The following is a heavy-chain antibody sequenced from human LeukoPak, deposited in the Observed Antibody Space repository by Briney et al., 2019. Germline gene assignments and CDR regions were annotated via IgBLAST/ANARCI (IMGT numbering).Heavy chain of an antibody. J-gene: IGHJ5*02. CDR1: GYNFAGYY. CDR2: INPRDGET. D-gene: IGHD6-19*01. CDR3: ARAVAGILVGWFDP. V-gene: IGHV1-2*06. Sequence: GASVKVSCKASGYNFAGYYIHWVRQAPGQGLEWMGRINPRDGETNFAQKFQGRVTMTRDTSISTAYMELTRLTSDDTAVYYCARAVAGILVGWFDPWGQGTLVTVSS.